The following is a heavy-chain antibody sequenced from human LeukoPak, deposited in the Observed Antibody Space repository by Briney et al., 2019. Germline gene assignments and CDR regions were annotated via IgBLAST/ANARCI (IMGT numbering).Heavy chain of an antibody. D-gene: IGHD3-3*01. CDR3: ARGAAYYDFWSGYEKDFWFDP. Sequence: GGSLRLSCAASGFTFSSYSMNWVRQAPGKGLEWVSYISSSSSTIYYADSVKGRFTISRDNAKNSLYLQMDSLRAEDTAVYCCARGAAYYDFWSGYEKDFWFDPWGQGTLVTVSS. V-gene: IGHV3-48*01. J-gene: IGHJ5*02. CDR2: ISSSSSTI. CDR1: GFTFSSYS.